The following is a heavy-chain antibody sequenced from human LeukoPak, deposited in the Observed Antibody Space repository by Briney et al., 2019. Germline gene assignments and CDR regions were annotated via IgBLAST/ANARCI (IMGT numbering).Heavy chain of an antibody. J-gene: IGHJ4*02. CDR2: IRNKANGYTT. D-gene: IGHD3-10*01. V-gene: IGHV3-72*01. CDR1: GFTFSPHY. Sequence: GGSLRLSCAASGFTFSPHYMDWVRQSPGQGLEWVGLIRNKANGYTTVYAASVKCSFTISSDDSKNSVYMQMDRLETKDTAYYYCGDLGSAGTDHWGQGTLVTVSS. CDR3: GDLGSAGTDH.